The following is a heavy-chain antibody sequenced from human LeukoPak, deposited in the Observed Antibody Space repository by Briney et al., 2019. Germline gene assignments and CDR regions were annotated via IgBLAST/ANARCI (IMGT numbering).Heavy chain of an antibody. D-gene: IGHD3-9*01. CDR1: GGSFSGYY. CDR2: INHSGST. CDR3: ARLTDSYDILTGYYSNYFDY. V-gene: IGHV4-34*01. J-gene: IGHJ4*02. Sequence: TSETLSLTCAVYGGSFSGYYWSWIRQPPGKGLEWIGEINHSGSTNYNPSLKSRVTISVDTSKNQFSLKLSSVTAADTAVYYCARLTDSYDILTGYYSNYFDYWGQGTLVTVSS.